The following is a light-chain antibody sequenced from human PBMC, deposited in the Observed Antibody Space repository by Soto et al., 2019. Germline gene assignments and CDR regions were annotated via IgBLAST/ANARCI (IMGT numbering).Light chain of an antibody. CDR3: QHFNSYPWT. J-gene: IGKJ1*01. Sequence: DIQMPQSPSTLSASVGDRVTSTCRASHSISIWLAWYQQKPGKAPKLLINKASSLESGVPSRFSGSGSGTEFTLTISSLQPDDFATYYCQHFNSYPWTFGQGTKVDIK. V-gene: IGKV1-5*03. CDR2: KAS. CDR1: HSISIW.